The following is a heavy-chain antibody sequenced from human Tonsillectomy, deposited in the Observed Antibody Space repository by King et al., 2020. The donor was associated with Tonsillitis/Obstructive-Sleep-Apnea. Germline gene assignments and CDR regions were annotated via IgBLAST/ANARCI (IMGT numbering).Heavy chain of an antibody. J-gene: IGHJ4*02. Sequence: VQLVESGGGVVQPGRSLRLSCAASGFTFSSYGMHWVRQAPGKGLEWVAVIWFDGSNKYYADSVKGRFTISRDNSKNTLYLQMNSLRAEDTAMYYCATYLVIPFDHWGQGALVTVSS. V-gene: IGHV3-33*03. CDR1: GFTFSSYG. CDR3: ATYLVIPFDH. D-gene: IGHD3-22*01. CDR2: IWFDGSNK.